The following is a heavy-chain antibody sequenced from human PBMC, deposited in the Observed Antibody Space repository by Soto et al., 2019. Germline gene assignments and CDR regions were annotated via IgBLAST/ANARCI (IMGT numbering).Heavy chain of an antibody. V-gene: IGHV3-30*18. CDR3: AKEGFDWKYYYYGMDV. J-gene: IGHJ6*02. Sequence: QVQLVESGGGVVQPGRSLRLSCAASGFTFSSYGMHWVRQAPGKGLEWVAVISYGGSNKYYADSVKGRFTISRDNSKNTLYLQMNSLRAEDTAVYYCAKEGFDWKYYYYGMDVWGQGTTVTVSS. CDR2: ISYGGSNK. CDR1: GFTFSSYG. D-gene: IGHD3-9*01.